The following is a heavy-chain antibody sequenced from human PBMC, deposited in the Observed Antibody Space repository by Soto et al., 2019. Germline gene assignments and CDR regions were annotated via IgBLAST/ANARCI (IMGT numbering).Heavy chain of an antibody. V-gene: IGHV1-18*01. Sequence: QVQLVQSGAEVKNPGASVKVSCKASGYTFTRYGIGWARQAPGQGLEWMGWINTYNGNTNYAQNVQGRFTLTTDTTTSTAYMELRSLRSNDTAIYYCAMVYVYVTPSRQDVWGQGTTVIVSS. CDR1: GYTFTRYG. J-gene: IGHJ6*02. D-gene: IGHD2-8*01. CDR2: INTYNGNT. CDR3: AMVYVYVTPSRQDV.